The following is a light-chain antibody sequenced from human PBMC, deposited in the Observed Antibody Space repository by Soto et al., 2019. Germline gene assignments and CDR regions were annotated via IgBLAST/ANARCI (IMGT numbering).Light chain of an antibody. CDR1: SSDVGGYDY. J-gene: IGLJ2*01. V-gene: IGLV2-14*03. CDR2: DVS. Sequence: QSVLTQPASVSGSPGQSITISCTGTSSDVGGYDYVSWYQQHPGKAPKLMIYDVSDRPAEVSKRFSGSKSGNTAYLTISGLQAEDEADYYCSSYTSISTGLFGGGTKVTVL. CDR3: SSYTSISTGL.